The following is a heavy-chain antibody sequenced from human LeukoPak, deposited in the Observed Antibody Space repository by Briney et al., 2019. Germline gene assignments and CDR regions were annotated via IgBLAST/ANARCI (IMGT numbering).Heavy chain of an antibody. V-gene: IGHV4-34*01. Sequence: SETLSLTCAVYGGSFSGYYWSWIRQPPGKGLEWIGEINHGGSTNCNPSLKSRVTISVDTSKNQFSLKLSSVTAADTAVYYCARGPSIMGASFRPYYMDVWGKGTTVTVSS. D-gene: IGHD1-26*01. CDR1: GGSFSGYY. J-gene: IGHJ6*03. CDR3: ARGPSIMGASFRPYYMDV. CDR2: INHGGST.